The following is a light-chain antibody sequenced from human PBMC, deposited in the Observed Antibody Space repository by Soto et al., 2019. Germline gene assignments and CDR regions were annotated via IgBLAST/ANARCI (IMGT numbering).Light chain of an antibody. CDR3: CSYAGSSLYV. Sequence: QSALTQPASVSGPPGQSITISCTGTSCDVGSYTVVSWYQQLTGKAPKLMIYEGSKRPSGVSNRFSGSKSGNTASLTISGLQAEDEADYYCCSYAGSSLYVVGTGTKVTVL. CDR2: EGS. CDR1: SCDVGSYTV. J-gene: IGLJ1*01. V-gene: IGLV2-23*01.